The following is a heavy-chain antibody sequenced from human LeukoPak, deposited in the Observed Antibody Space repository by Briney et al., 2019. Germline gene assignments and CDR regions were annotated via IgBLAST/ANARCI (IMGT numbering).Heavy chain of an antibody. D-gene: IGHD2/OR15-2a*01. CDR3: AREEVIAPFDY. V-gene: IGHV3-48*03. CDR1: GFTFSSYE. Sequence: GGSLRLSCAASGFTFSSYEMNWVRQAPGKGLEWVSYISSSGSTIYYADSVKGRFTISRDNAKNSLYLRMNSLRAEDTAVYYCAREEVIAPFDYWGQGTLVTVSS. CDR2: ISSSGSTI. J-gene: IGHJ4*02.